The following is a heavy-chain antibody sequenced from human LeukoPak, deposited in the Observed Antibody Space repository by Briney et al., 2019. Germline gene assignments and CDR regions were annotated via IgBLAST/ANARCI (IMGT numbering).Heavy chain of an antibody. Sequence: AGGSLRLSCAASGFMFSSYGMHWVRQAPGKGLEWVAVISYDGSNKYYADSVKGRFTISRDNAKDSLYLQMNSLRAEDTAVYYCARDLTSIAAAGNYFDYWGQGTLVTVSS. CDR1: GFMFSSYG. D-gene: IGHD6-13*01. V-gene: IGHV3-30*03. CDR2: ISYDGSNK. CDR3: ARDLTSIAAAGNYFDY. J-gene: IGHJ4*02.